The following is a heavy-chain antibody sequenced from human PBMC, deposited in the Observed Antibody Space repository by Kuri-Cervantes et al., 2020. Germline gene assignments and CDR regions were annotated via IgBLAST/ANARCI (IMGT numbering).Heavy chain of an antibody. Sequence: GSLRLSCTVSSGSISSGTFYWGWIRQPPGKGLEWIGNINYSGTTYYTPSLKSRVTISVDTSKNQFSLKLSSVTAADTAVYYCARGRDYSGGYFDYWGQGTLVTVSS. CDR2: INYSGTT. J-gene: IGHJ4*02. CDR1: SGSISSGTFY. CDR3: ARGRDYSGGYFDY. D-gene: IGHD5-12*01. V-gene: IGHV4-39*07.